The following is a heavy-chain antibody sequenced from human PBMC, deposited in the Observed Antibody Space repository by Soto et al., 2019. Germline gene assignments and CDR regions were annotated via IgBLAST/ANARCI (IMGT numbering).Heavy chain of an antibody. V-gene: IGHV1-2*04. CDR2: INPNSGGT. CDR1: GYTFTGYY. J-gene: IGHJ6*02. Sequence: ASVKVSCKASGYTFTGYYMHWVRQAPGQGLEWMGWINPNSGGTNYAQKFQGWVTMTRDTSISTAYMELSRLRSDDTAVYYCARDYCSSTSCYIGYGMDVSGQGPTVTVSS. CDR3: ARDYCSSTSCYIGYGMDV. D-gene: IGHD2-2*02.